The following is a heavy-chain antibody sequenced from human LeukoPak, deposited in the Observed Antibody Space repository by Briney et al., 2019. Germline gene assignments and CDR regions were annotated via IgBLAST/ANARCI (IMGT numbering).Heavy chain of an antibody. J-gene: IGHJ4*02. Sequence: SVKVSCEASGGTFSSYAISWVRQAPGQGLEWMGGIIPIFGTANYAQKFQGRVTITADESTSTAYMELSSLRSEDTAVYYCASRGYSYGYGDYWGQGTLVTVSS. D-gene: IGHD5-18*01. CDR1: GGTFSSYA. CDR2: IIPIFGTA. V-gene: IGHV1-69*13. CDR3: ASRGYSYGYGDY.